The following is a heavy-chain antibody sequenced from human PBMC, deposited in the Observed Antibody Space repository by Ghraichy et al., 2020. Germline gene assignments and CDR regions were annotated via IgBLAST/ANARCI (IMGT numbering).Heavy chain of an antibody. J-gene: IGHJ1*01. V-gene: IGHV3-15*01. Sequence: GGSLRLSCAASGFTFSNAWMSWVRQAPGKGLEWVGHIKNKAHGGTTEYAAPVKGRFIVSRDDSKNTLYLQMNSLKSEDTAEYFCTISTWIQARSTEYFQHWGQGTLVTVSP. CDR3: TISTWIQARSTEYFQH. CDR1: GFTFSNAW. CDR2: IKNKAHGGTT. D-gene: IGHD5-18*01.